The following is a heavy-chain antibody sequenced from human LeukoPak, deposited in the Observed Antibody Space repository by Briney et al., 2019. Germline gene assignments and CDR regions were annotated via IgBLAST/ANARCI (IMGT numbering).Heavy chain of an antibody. V-gene: IGHV4-4*07. D-gene: IGHD6-19*01. Sequence: SETLSLTCTVSGGSISSYYWSWIRQPAGKGLEWIGRIYTSGSTNANPSLKSRVTMSVDTSENQFSLKLSSVTAADTAVYYCARDNPPQYNSWWFAYWGQGTLVTVSS. J-gene: IGHJ4*02. CDR1: GGSISSYY. CDR3: ARDNPPQYNSWWFAY. CDR2: IYTSGST.